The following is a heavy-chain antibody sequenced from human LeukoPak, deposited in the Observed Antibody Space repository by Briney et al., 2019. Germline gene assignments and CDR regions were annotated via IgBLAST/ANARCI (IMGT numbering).Heavy chain of an antibody. CDR2: VYHTGST. CDR3: ARHDSLSLPFDY. J-gene: IGHJ4*02. CDR1: GGSISTYY. D-gene: IGHD2-21*01. V-gene: IGHV4-59*08. Sequence: PSETLSLTCAVSGGSISTYYWSRIRQSPGKELEWIGTVYHTGSTNYNPSLKSRLTISVDTSKNQFSLKLSSVTAADTAVFYCARHDSLSLPFDYWGQGTLVTVSS.